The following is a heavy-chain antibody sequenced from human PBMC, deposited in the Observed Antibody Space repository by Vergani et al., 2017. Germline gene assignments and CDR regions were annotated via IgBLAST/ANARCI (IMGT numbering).Heavy chain of an antibody. J-gene: IGHJ4*02. D-gene: IGHD3-10*01. CDR2: IHYSENT. V-gene: IGHV4-59*11. CDR1: FDSIRNLY. Sequence: QVQLQESGPGLVKPSETLSLTCSVPFDSIRNLYCNWIRQPPGKGLEWIGSIHYSENTDYNPSLKTRVSISVDTSKNQFSLTLTSVTAADTAVYYCARARIYYGAGSPDYWGQGTLVTVSS. CDR3: ARARIYYGAGSPDY.